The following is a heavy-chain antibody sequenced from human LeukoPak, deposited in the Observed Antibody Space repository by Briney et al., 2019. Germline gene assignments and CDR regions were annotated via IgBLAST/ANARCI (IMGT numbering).Heavy chain of an antibody. Sequence: ASVKVSCKASGYTFTGYYMHWVRQAPGQGLEWMGWINPNSGGTNYAQKFQGRVTMTRDTSISTAYMELRSLRSDDTAVYYCARGYSSGWYSLGGYWGQGTLVTVSS. CDR1: GYTFTGYY. V-gene: IGHV1-2*02. CDR3: ARGYSSGWYSLGGY. J-gene: IGHJ4*02. CDR2: INPNSGGT. D-gene: IGHD6-19*01.